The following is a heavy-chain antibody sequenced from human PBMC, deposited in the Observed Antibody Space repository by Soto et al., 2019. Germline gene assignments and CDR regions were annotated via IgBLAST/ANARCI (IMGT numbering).Heavy chain of an antibody. V-gene: IGHV3-23*01. J-gene: IGHJ4*02. D-gene: IGHD3-3*01. CDR2: ISGSGGST. CDR3: AKSVFGVVILKPFDY. Sequence: SGGSLRLSCAASGFTFSSYATSWVRQAPGKGLEWVSAISGSGGSTYYADSVKGRFTISRDNSKNTLYLQMNSLRAEDTAVYYCAKSVFGVVILKPFDYWGQGTLVTVSS. CDR1: GFTFSSYA.